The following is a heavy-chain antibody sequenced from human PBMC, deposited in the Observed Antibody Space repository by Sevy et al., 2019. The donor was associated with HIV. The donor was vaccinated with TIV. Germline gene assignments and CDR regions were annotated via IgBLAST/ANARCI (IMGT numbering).Heavy chain of an antibody. CDR3: ARAPVGSGWYFPRGIDY. D-gene: IGHD6-13*01. CDR2: IKQDGSEK. V-gene: IGHV3-7*01. Sequence: GGSLRLSCAASGFTFSTYWMTWVRQAPGKGLEWVANIKQDGSEKYYAESVKGRLTVSRDNTKNSLDLQLNSLRAEDTAIYYCARAPVGSGWYFPRGIDYWGQGTLVTVSS. CDR1: GFTFSTYW. J-gene: IGHJ4*02.